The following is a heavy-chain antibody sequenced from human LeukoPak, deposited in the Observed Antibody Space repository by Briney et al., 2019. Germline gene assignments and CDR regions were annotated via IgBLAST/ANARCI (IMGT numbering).Heavy chain of an antibody. CDR2: ISPFSGKT. Sequence: ASVNVSCKASGYTFSTYGISWVRQAPGQGLEWVGWISPFSGKTNYAPKLQGRVTMSTDTSTSTAYMELRSLRSDDTAVYNCAINRDALTGYYISYFHYWGQGTLVSVSS. CDR1: GYTFSTYG. J-gene: IGHJ4*02. CDR3: AINRDALTGYYISYFHY. V-gene: IGHV1-18*01. D-gene: IGHD3-9*01.